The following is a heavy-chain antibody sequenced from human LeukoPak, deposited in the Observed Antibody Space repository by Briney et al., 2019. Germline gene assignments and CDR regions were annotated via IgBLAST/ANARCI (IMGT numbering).Heavy chain of an antibody. Sequence: GASVKVSCKPSGYTFTGYYIHWVRQAPGQGLEWMGWINPSSGGTNYPQKFQGRVTMTRDTSLSTAYMELSGLRSDDTAVYYCARGVVAATLYYYMDVWGKGTTVTVSS. CDR2: INPSSGGT. J-gene: IGHJ6*03. V-gene: IGHV1-2*02. CDR1: GYTFTGYY. CDR3: ARGVVAATLYYYMDV. D-gene: IGHD2-15*01.